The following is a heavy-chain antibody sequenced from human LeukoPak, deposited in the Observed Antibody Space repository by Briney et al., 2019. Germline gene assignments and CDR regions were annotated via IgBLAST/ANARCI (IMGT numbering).Heavy chain of an antibody. CDR2: ISGSGGST. V-gene: IGHV3-23*01. CDR1: GFTFSSYA. Sequence: GGSLRLSCAASGFTFSSYAMSWVRQAPGKGLEWVSAISGSGGSTYYADSVKGRFTISRDNSKNTLYLQMDSLRTEDTAVYYCAKDWGSSGWYNYFDPWGQGTLVTVSS. D-gene: IGHD6-19*01. CDR3: AKDWGSSGWYNYFDP. J-gene: IGHJ5*02.